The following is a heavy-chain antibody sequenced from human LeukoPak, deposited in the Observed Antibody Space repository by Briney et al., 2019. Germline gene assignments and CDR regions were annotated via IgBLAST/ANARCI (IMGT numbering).Heavy chain of an antibody. D-gene: IGHD3-10*01. CDR1: XGSISSYY. J-gene: IGHJ4*02. CDR2: IYYSGST. CDR3: ARLLGFGGTLDY. Sequence: LXXXVSXGSISSYYWSWIRQPPGXGXXWIGYIYYSGSTNYNPSLKSRVTISVDTSKNQFSLKLSSVTAADTAVYYCARLLGFGGTLDYWGQGTLVTVSS. V-gene: IGHV4-59*08.